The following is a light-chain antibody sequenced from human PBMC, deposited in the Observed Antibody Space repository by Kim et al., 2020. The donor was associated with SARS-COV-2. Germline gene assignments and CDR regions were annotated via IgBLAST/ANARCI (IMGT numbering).Light chain of an antibody. V-gene: IGKV1-5*03. J-gene: IGKJ2*01. CDR2: KAS. CDR1: QTITNW. Sequence: SASVRDRVTITCRASQTITNWMALYQQKLGEAPKLLIYKASTLERGVPSRFSGSGSGTEFTLTISSLQPDDFATYYCQQYNSYPYTFGQGTKLEI. CDR3: QQYNSYPYT.